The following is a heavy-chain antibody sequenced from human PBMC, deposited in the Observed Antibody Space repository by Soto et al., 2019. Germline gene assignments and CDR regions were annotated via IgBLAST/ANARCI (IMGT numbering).Heavy chain of an antibody. D-gene: IGHD5-12*01. CDR3: ARGLFEDGYNSRLGP. CDR2: MNPNSGNT. V-gene: IGHV1-8*01. CDR1: GYTFTSYD. J-gene: IGHJ5*02. Sequence: ASVKVTCKASGYTFTSYDINWVRQATGQGFEWMGWMNPNSGNTGYAQKFQGRVTMTRNTSISTAYMELSSLRSGDTAVYYCARGLFEDGYNSRLGPWGQGTLVTVSS.